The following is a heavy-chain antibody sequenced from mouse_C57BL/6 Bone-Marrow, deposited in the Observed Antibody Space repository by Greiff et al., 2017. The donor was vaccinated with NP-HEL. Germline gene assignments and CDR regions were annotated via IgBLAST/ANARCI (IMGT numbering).Heavy chain of an antibody. J-gene: IGHJ1*03. Sequence: QVQLQQSGAELARPGASVKLSCKASGYTFTSYGISWVKQRTGQGLEWIGEIYPRSGNTYYNEKFKGKATLTADQSSSTAYMELRSLTSEDSAVYFCAREDYYWYFDVWGTGTTVTVSA. CDR3: AREDYYWYFDV. D-gene: IGHD2-4*01. CDR2: IYPRSGNT. CDR1: GYTFTSYG. V-gene: IGHV1-81*01.